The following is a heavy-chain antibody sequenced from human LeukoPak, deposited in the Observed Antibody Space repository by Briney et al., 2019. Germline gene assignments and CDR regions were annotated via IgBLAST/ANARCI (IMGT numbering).Heavy chain of an antibody. CDR3: ARDQGRGYFAFDI. CDR2: IKQDGSEK. J-gene: IGHJ3*02. CDR1: GFTFSSYW. Sequence: PGGSLRLSCAASGFTFSSYWMSWVRQAPGKGLECVANIKQDGSEKYYVDSVKGRFTISRDNAKNSLYLQMNSLRAEDTAVYYCARDQGRGYFAFDIWGQGTMVTVSS. D-gene: IGHD1-1*01. V-gene: IGHV3-7*01.